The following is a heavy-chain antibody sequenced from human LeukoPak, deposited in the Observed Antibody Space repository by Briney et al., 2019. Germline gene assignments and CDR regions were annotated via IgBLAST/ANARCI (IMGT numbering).Heavy chain of an antibody. CDR1: GGTFTGYY. CDR2: IIPIIGTA. D-gene: IGHD6-13*01. V-gene: IGHV1-69*05. Sequence: GASVKVSCKASGGTFTGYYIHWVRQAPGQGLEWMGGIIPIIGTANYAQKFQGRVTITTDESTSTAYMELSSLRSEDTAVYYCASFLVTAAGNWLDPWGQGTLVTVSS. J-gene: IGHJ5*02. CDR3: ASFLVTAAGNWLDP.